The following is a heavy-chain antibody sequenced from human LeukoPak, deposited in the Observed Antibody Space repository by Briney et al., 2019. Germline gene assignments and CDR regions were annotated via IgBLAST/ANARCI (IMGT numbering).Heavy chain of an antibody. Sequence: PGGSLRLSCAASGFTFSSYAMSWVRQAPGKELGWVSAISGSGGSTYYADSVKGRFTISRDNSKNTLYLQMNSLRAEDTAVYYCAKDRAHLEWLSDVWGQGTLVTVSS. CDR1: GFTFSSYA. V-gene: IGHV3-23*01. D-gene: IGHD3-3*01. J-gene: IGHJ4*02. CDR3: AKDRAHLEWLSDV. CDR2: ISGSGGST.